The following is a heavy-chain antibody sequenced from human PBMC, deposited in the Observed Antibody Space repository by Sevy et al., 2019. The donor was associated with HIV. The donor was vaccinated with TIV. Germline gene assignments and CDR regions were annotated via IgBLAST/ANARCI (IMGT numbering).Heavy chain of an antibody. V-gene: IGHV6-1*01. CDR2: TYYRSKWYN. CDR3: ARAGGGGYCSGGSCYSSYYYISGMDV. D-gene: IGHD2-15*01. J-gene: IGHJ6*02. Sequence: KQSQTLSLTCAISGDSVSSNSAAWNWIRQSPSRGLEWLGRTYYRSKWYNDYAVSVKSRITINPDTSNNQFSLQLNSVTPGDTAVYYCARAGGGGYCSGGSCYSSYYYISGMDVWVQGTTVTVSS. CDR1: GDSVSSNSAA.